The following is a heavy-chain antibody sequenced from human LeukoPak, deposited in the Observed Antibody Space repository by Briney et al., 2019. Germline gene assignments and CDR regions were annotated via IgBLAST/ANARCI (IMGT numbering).Heavy chain of an antibody. CDR3: ARWGPPLYGGDPIYYMDV. CDR2: ISSSGSTI. CDR1: GFTFSSYE. J-gene: IGHJ6*03. D-gene: IGHD3-16*01. Sequence: GGSLRLSCAASGFTFSSYEMNWVRQAPGKGLEWVSYISSSGSTIYYADSVKGRFTISRDNAKNSLYLQMNSLRAEDTVVYYCARWGPPLYGGDPIYYMDVWGKGTTVTISS. V-gene: IGHV3-48*03.